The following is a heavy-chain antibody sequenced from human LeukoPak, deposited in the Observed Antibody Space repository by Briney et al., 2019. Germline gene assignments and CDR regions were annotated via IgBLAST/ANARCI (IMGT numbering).Heavy chain of an antibody. Sequence: PGGSLRLSCAASGLTFSDYYMSWIRQAPGKGLEWVSYISSSGSTIYYADSVKGRFTISRDNAKNSLYLQMNSLRAEDTAVYYCARRILTGYYGPNRFDPWGQGTLVTVSS. CDR1: GLTFSDYY. CDR2: ISSSGSTI. CDR3: ARRILTGYYGPNRFDP. J-gene: IGHJ5*02. D-gene: IGHD3-9*01. V-gene: IGHV3-11*01.